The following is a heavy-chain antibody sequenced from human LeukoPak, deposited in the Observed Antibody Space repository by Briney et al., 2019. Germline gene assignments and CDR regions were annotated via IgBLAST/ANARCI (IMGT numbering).Heavy chain of an antibody. D-gene: IGHD3-3*01. J-gene: IGHJ4*02. CDR2: ITSSSNYI. Sequence: GGSLRLSCAASGFTFSSYNMNWVRQAPGKGLEWVSSITSSSNYIYYADSVKGRFTISRDNAKNSLYLQMNSLRAEDTAVYYCARGDNFWSGYSEPPFDYWGQGTLVTVSS. V-gene: IGHV3-21*01. CDR1: GFTFSSYN. CDR3: ARGDNFWSGYSEPPFDY.